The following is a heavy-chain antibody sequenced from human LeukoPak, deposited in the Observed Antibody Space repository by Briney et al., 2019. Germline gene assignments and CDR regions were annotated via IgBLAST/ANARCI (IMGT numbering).Heavy chain of an antibody. D-gene: IGHD3-10*01. CDR3: ARDAFYSSGTYFDY. V-gene: IGHV3-30*04. Sequence: PGRSLRFSCAASGFTFSGSAIHWVRQAPGKGLEWVSVISRDGSGTYYTDSVKGRFTISRDNSKNTVYLQMNSLEPDDTAVYYCARDAFYSSGTYFDYWGQGTLVTVSS. CDR1: GFTFSGSA. J-gene: IGHJ4*02. CDR2: ISRDGSGT.